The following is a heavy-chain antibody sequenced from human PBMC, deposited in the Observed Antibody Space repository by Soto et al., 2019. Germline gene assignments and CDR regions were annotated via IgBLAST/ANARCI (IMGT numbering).Heavy chain of an antibody. J-gene: IGHJ4*02. CDR3: ARSPHIQLWSYPSDY. CDR2: IYHSGST. Sequence: SETLSLTCAVSGDSSSSSKWWSWVRQPPGKGLEWIGEIYHSGSTNYNPSLKSRVIISVDTSKNQFSLKLSSVTAADTAVYYCARSPHIQLWSYPSDYWGQGTLVTVSS. D-gene: IGHD5-18*01. CDR1: GDSSSSSKW. V-gene: IGHV4-4*02.